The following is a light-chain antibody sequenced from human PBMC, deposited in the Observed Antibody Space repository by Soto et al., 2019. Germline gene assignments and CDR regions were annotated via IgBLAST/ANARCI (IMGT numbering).Light chain of an antibody. J-gene: IGKJ1*01. Sequence: EIVLTQSPGTLSVSPGERATLSCRASQSVSSKLAWYQQKPGQAPRLLFYGASTGATAIPARFSGSGSETEFTLSISSLQSEDFAVYYGQQYNNWPGTFGQGTKVEIK. CDR3: QQYNNWPGT. CDR1: QSVSSK. V-gene: IGKV3-15*01. CDR2: GAS.